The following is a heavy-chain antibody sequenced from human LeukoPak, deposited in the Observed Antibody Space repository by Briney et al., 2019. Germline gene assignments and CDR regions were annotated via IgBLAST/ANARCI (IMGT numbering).Heavy chain of an antibody. CDR2: MKASGGST. Sequence: ASVKVSCRTSGYTFTGHHLHWVRQAPGQGPEWMGIMKASGGSTAYAQKFHDRVTMTRDTSTDTAYMELSSLRSEDTAVYYCARDNRWAVDYWGQGTLVTVSS. J-gene: IGHJ4*02. CDR1: GYTFTGHH. V-gene: IGHV1-46*01. CDR3: ARDNRWAVDY. D-gene: IGHD1-26*01.